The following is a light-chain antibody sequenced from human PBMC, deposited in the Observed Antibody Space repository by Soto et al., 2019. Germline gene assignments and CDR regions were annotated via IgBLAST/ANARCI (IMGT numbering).Light chain of an antibody. Sequence: QSALTQPPSASGSAGQSVTISCTGTSTDVGGYNYVSWYQQHPGKAPELMIYEVSKRPSGVPDRFSGSKSGNTASLTVSGLQAEDEADYYCSSYAGNNIHYVFGTGTKV. V-gene: IGLV2-8*01. CDR3: SSYAGNNIHYV. CDR1: STDVGGYNY. J-gene: IGLJ1*01. CDR2: EVS.